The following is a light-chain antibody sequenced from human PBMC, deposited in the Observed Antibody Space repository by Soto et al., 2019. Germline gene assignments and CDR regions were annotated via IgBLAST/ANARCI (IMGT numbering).Light chain of an antibody. V-gene: IGKV1-5*01. J-gene: IGKJ1*01. CDR3: QHYNSYSEA. Sequence: IQMTQSPSTLAASVVDRVAITCLASQSISSWLAWYQQKPGKAPKVLIFDASTLESGVPSRFSGSGSGTTFTLTISSLQPDDFATYYCQHYNSYSEAFGQGTKVDIK. CDR2: DAS. CDR1: QSISSW.